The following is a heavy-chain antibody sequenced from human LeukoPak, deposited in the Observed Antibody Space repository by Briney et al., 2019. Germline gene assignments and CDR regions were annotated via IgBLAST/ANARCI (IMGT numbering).Heavy chain of an antibody. CDR3: AKEPSHSSGYWDS. J-gene: IGHJ4*02. D-gene: IGHD3-22*01. CDR1: GFTFNSHA. V-gene: IGHV3-23*01. CDR2: ISPSGGIT. Sequence: GGSLRLSCAASGFTFNSHAMNWVRQAPGKGLEWVSVISPSGGITYYAESVKGRFTVSRDNSKNTLFLQMNSLRVEDTALYYCAKEPSHSSGYWDSWGQGTLVTVSS.